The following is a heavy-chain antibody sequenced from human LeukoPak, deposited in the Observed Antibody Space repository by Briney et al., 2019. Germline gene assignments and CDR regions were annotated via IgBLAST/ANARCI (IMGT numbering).Heavy chain of an antibody. CDR3: AKDRAGAADY. CDR2: ISDDGSRS. Sequence: GGSLTLSCAAFGFVFSMYYRHWVRQAPGKGLEWVAVISDDGSRSYFANCVKGRFTMSKDNSKNTVYLQMNSLRPDDTSVYFCAKDRAGAADYWGQGTRVIVSS. V-gene: IGHV3-30*18. J-gene: IGHJ4*02. D-gene: IGHD6-19*01. CDR1: GFVFSMYY.